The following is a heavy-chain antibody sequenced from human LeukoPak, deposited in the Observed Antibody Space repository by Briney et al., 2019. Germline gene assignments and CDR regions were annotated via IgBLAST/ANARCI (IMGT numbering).Heavy chain of an antibody. V-gene: IGHV3-21*01. D-gene: IGHD3-22*01. Sequence: GGSLRLSCAASGFTFSSYSMNWVRQAPGKGLEWLSSISSSSSYIYYADPVKGRFTISRDNAKNSLYLQMNSLRAEDTAVYYCARTPDSSGYFHWFDPWGQGTLVTVSS. CDR1: GFTFSSYS. J-gene: IGHJ5*02. CDR2: ISSSSSYI. CDR3: ARTPDSSGYFHWFDP.